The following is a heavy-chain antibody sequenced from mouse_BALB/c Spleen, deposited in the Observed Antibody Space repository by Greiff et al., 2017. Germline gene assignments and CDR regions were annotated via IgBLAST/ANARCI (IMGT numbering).Heavy chain of an antibody. CDR3: ATATDYYAMDY. CDR2: IRNKANGYTT. J-gene: IGHJ4*01. D-gene: IGHD1-2*01. CDR1: GFTFTDYY. V-gene: IGHV7-3*02. Sequence: EVMLVESGGGLVQPGGSLRLSCATSGFTFTDYYMSWVRQPPGKALEWLGFIRNKANGYTTEYSASVKGRFTISRDNSQTILYLQMNTLRAEDSAAYYCATATDYYAMDYWGQGTSVTVSS.